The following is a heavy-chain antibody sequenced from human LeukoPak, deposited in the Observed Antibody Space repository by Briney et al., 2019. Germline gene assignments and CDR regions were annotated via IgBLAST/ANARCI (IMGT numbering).Heavy chain of an antibody. CDR1: GGSISSYY. CDR3: ARSDRYTYCSSTSCYQDDNAFDI. D-gene: IGHD2-2*01. CDR2: IYYSGST. Sequence: SETLSLTCTVSGGSISSYYWSWIRQPPGKGLEWIGYIYYSGSTNYNPSLKSRVTISVDTSKNQFSLKLNSVTAADTAVYYCARSDRYTYCSSTSCYQDDNAFDIWGQGTMVTVSS. V-gene: IGHV4-59*01. J-gene: IGHJ3*02.